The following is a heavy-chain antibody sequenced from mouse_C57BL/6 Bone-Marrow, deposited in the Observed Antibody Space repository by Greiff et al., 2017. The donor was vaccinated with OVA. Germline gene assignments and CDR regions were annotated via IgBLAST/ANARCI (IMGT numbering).Heavy chain of an antibody. J-gene: IGHJ1*03. CDR2: IYPRDGST. Sequence: VKLVESDAELVKPGASVKISCKVSGYTFTDHTIHWMKQRPEQGLEWIGYIYPRDGSTKYNEKFKGKATLTADKSSSTAYMQLNSLTSEDSAVYFCARLYYYGSSYGYFDVWGTGTTVTVSS. V-gene: IGHV1-78*01. CDR1: GYTFTDHT. D-gene: IGHD1-1*01. CDR3: ARLYYYGSSYGYFDV.